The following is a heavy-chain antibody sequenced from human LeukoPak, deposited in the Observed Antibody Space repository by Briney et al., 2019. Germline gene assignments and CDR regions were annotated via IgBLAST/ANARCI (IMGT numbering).Heavy chain of an antibody. J-gene: IGHJ4*02. CDR1: GFTFSSYW. CDR3: ARAPTYCTNGVCYNSRFNY. Sequence: PGGSLRLSCAASGFTFSSYWMSWVRQAPGKGLEWVANIKQDGSEKYYVDSVKGRFTISRDNAKNPLYLQMNSLRAEDTAVYYCARAPTYCTNGVCYNSRFNYWGQGTLVTVSS. V-gene: IGHV3-7*01. D-gene: IGHD2-8*01. CDR2: IKQDGSEK.